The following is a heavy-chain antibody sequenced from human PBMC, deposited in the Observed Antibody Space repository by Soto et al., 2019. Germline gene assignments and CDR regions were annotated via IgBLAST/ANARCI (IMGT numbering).Heavy chain of an antibody. CDR2: IIPIYGTA. J-gene: IGHJ4*02. V-gene: IGHV1-69*06. D-gene: IGHD3-3*01. CDR1: GGTFSSYA. Sequence: QVQLVQSGAEVKRPGSWVKVACKVSGGTFSSYAIHWIRQAPGQGLEWVGGIIPIYGTANYAQKFQGRVTITADKSTSTAYMELSSLRSEDTAVYYCARGPRFLEWLLRNNHPSYFDYWGQGTLVTVSS. CDR3: ARGPRFLEWLLRNNHPSYFDY.